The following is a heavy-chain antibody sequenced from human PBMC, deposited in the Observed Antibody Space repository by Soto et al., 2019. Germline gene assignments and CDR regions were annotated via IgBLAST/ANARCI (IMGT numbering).Heavy chain of an antibody. Sequence: ASVKVSCKASGYTFTSYDINWVRQATGQGLEWMGWMNPNSGNTGYAQKFQGRVTMTGDNSISTAYMELSSLRSEDTAVYYCARSHPDIVATIFFYYGMDVWGQGTTVTVSS. CDR3: ARSHPDIVATIFFYYGMDV. D-gene: IGHD5-12*01. CDR2: MNPNSGNT. J-gene: IGHJ6*02. V-gene: IGHV1-8*01. CDR1: GYTFTSYD.